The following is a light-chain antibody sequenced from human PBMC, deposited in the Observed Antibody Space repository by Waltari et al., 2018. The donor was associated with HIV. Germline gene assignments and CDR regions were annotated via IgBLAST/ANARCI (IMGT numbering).Light chain of an antibody. CDR2: EFT. V-gene: IGLV2-8*01. CDR1: SSDVGAYNY. Sequence: QSALTQPPSASGSPGHSVTISCTGPSSDVGAYNYVSWYQQHPGKAPKLIIYEFTKRPSGVPDRCSASKSGNTASLTVSGLQTDDEADYYCSSYAGSNTLIFGGGTNLIVL. CDR3: SSYAGSNTLI. J-gene: IGLJ2*01.